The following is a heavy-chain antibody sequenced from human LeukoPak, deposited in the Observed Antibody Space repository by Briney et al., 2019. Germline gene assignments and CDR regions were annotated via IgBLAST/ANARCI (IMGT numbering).Heavy chain of an antibody. CDR2: INHSGST. D-gene: IGHD3-22*01. Sequence: SETLSLTCAVYGGSFSGYSWSWIRQPPGKGLEWIGEINHSGSTNYNPSLKSRVTMSVDTSKNHFSLKLSSVTAADTAVYYCARDSYYYDSSGYHRFDYWGQGTLVTVSS. V-gene: IGHV4-34*01. CDR3: ARDSYYYDSSGYHRFDY. CDR1: GGSFSGYS. J-gene: IGHJ4*02.